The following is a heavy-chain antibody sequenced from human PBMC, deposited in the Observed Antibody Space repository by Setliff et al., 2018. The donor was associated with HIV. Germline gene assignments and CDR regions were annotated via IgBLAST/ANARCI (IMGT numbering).Heavy chain of an antibody. J-gene: IGHJ4*02. V-gene: IGHV1-2*02. CDR1: GYTFTGYY. D-gene: IGHD3-22*01. CDR2: INPNNGGT. Sequence: ASVKVSCKASGYTFTGYYMHWVRQAPGQGLEWMGWINPNNGGTNYAQKFQGRVTMTRDTSISTAYMELSRLSSDDTAVYYCARDYYDSSGYIFLPGLPDYWGQGTLVTVSS. CDR3: ARDYYDSSGYIFLPGLPDY.